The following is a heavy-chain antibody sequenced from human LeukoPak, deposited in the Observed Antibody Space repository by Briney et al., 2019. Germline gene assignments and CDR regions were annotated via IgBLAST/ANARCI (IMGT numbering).Heavy chain of an antibody. D-gene: IGHD1-26*01. Sequence: ASVKVSCTASGYTFTSYYMHWVRQAPGQGLEWMGIINPSGGSTSYAQKFQGRVTMTRDTSTSTVYMELSSLRSEDTAVYYCAISTGATKGGFDYWGQGTLVTVSS. CDR3: AISTGATKGGFDY. J-gene: IGHJ4*02. V-gene: IGHV1-46*01. CDR1: GYTFTSYY. CDR2: INPSGGST.